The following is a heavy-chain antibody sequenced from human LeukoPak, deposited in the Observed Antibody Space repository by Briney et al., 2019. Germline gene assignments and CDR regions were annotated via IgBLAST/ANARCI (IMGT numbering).Heavy chain of an antibody. CDR2: ISGSGGST. CDR1: GGSFSGYY. V-gene: IGHV3-23*01. J-gene: IGHJ4*02. CDR3: AKDLSWELLPYYFDY. Sequence: ETLSLTCAVYGGSFSGYYWSWVRQAPGKGLEWVSAISGSGGSTYYADSVKGRFTISRDNSKNTLYLQMNSLRAEDTAVYYCAKDLSWELLPYYFDYWGQGTLVTVSS. D-gene: IGHD1-26*01.